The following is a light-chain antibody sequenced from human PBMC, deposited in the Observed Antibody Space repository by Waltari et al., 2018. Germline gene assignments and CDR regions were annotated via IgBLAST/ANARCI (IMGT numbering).Light chain of an antibody. V-gene: IGLV2-14*01. CDR1: SSDVGVENY. J-gene: IGLJ2*01. CDR3: SSYSTSKTPVV. Sequence: QSALTQPAFVSGSRGQTVTISCTGASSDVGVENYVSWYQHHPGRVPKRLIYEVTNRPSDISTRFSGAKSGNTASLVISGVQAEDEADYYCSSYSTSKTPVVFGGGTKLTV. CDR2: EVT.